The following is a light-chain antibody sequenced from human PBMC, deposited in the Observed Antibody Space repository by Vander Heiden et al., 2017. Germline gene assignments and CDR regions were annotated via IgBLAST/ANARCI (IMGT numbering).Light chain of an antibody. J-gene: IGKJ1*01. CDR3: QQYYSTPWT. Sequence: DIVTTQFPDSLAVSLGERATINCKSSQSVLYSSNNKNYLAWYQQKPGQPPKLLIYWASTRKSGVPDRFSGSGSGTDFTLTISSLQAEDVAVYYCQQYYSTPWTFGQGTKVEIK. V-gene: IGKV4-1*01. CDR2: WAS. CDR1: QSVLYSSNNKNY.